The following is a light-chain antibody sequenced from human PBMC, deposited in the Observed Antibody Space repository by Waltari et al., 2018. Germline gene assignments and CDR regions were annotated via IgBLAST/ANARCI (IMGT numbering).Light chain of an antibody. J-gene: IGLJ7*01. Sequence: QSVLTQPPSVSAAPGQRVTIPCSGGSSHIGNNYVSWYRQFPGTAPKLLINENAARPSGIPGRFSGSKSGTSATLDITGLQAGDEADYYCGTWDSSLSGAVFGGGTHLTVL. CDR3: GTWDSSLSGAV. CDR2: ENA. CDR1: SSHIGNNY. V-gene: IGLV1-51*02.